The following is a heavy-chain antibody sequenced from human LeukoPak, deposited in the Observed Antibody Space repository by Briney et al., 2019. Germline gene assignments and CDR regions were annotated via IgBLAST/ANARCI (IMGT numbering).Heavy chain of an antibody. D-gene: IGHD4-17*01. V-gene: IGHV4-39*01. CDR2: IYYSGST. CDR1: GASLSIRDYF. CDR3: ARNSEYGDPFNY. J-gene: IGHJ4*02. Sequence: SETLSLTCTLSGASLSIRDYFWGWIRQPPGKGLEWIGSIYYSGSTYYSPSLKGRVTISVDTSKNQFSLKLNSVTAADTAVYYCARNSEYGDPFNYWGQGTLVTVSS.